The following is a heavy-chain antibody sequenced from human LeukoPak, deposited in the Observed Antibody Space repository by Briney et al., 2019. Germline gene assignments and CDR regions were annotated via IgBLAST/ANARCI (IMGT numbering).Heavy chain of an antibody. Sequence: ASVTVSCKASGYTFTGYYMHWVRQAPGQGLEGMGWINPNSGGTNYAQKFQGRVTMTRDTSISTAYMELIRLRSDDTAVYYCARRYCSGGSCPRHWFDPWGQGTLVTVSS. CDR2: INPNSGGT. CDR3: ARRYCSGGSCPRHWFDP. J-gene: IGHJ5*02. V-gene: IGHV1-2*02. D-gene: IGHD2-15*01. CDR1: GYTFTGYY.